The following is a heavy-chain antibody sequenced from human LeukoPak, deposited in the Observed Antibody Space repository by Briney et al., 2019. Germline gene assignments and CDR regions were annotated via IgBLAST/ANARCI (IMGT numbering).Heavy chain of an antibody. D-gene: IGHD3-10*01. Sequence: PSETLSLTCAVYGGSFSGYYWSWIRQPPGKGLEWIGEINHSGSTNYNPSLKSRVTISVDTSKNQFSLKLSSVTAADTAVYYCARRGLLKYYYGSGSYNNWFDPWGQGTLVTVSS. CDR2: INHSGST. CDR1: GGSFSGYY. J-gene: IGHJ5*02. V-gene: IGHV4-34*01. CDR3: ARRGLLKYYYGSGSYNNWFDP.